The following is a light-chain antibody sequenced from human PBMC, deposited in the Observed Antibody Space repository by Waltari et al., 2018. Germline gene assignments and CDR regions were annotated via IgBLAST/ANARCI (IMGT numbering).Light chain of an antibody. V-gene: IGKV1-39*01. CDR2: DAS. J-gene: IGKJ5*01. CDR3: QQSYSPPFT. CDR1: RGIDSY. Sequence: TCRASRGIDSYLNWYQQRPGSAPKLLIDDASTLQREVPTRFSGGGIGTDFTLTINNLQPEVFATYFWQQSYSPPFTFGQGTRLEI.